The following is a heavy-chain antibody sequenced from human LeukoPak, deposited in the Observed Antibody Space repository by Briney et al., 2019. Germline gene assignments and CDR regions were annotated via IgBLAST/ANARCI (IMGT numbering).Heavy chain of an antibody. CDR2: IHTSGGST. D-gene: IGHD6-13*01. V-gene: IGHV1-46*01. CDR3: ARDRVGYSISTFDY. Sequence: ASVKLSGTASEYTFTSYYMHMVRHAPGQGLGGRGVIHTSGGSTSYAQKCQGRVTMTRDMSTSTVYMELRSLRSDDTAVYYCARDRVGYSISTFDYWGQGTLVTVSS. CDR1: EYTFTSYY. J-gene: IGHJ4*02.